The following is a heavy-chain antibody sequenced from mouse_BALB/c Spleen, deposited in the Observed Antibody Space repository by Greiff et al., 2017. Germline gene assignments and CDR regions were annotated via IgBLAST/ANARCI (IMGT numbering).Heavy chain of an antibody. V-gene: IGHV2-9*02. J-gene: IGHJ4*01. Sequence: VKLMESGPGLVAPSQSLSITCTASGFSLTSYGVHWVRQPPGKGLEWLGVICAGGSTNYNSALMSRLSISKDNSKSQVFLKMNSLQTDDTAMYYCAREGTTDSMDDWGQGTSVTVSS. CDR2: ICAGGST. D-gene: IGHD1-1*01. CDR1: GFSLTSYG. CDR3: AREGTTDSMDD.